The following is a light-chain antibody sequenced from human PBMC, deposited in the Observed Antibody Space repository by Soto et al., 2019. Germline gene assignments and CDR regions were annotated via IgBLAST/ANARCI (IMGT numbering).Light chain of an antibody. V-gene: IGKV3-15*01. CDR1: QSVSSN. CDR2: DTS. CDR3: QQYNNWPRT. J-gene: IGKJ1*01. Sequence: EIVMTQSPATLSVSPGERATLSCRASQSVSSNLAWYQQKPGQAPRLLIYDTSTRATGISARFSGSGSGTEFTLTISSLQSEDSALYYCQQYNNWPRTFGQGTKVDI.